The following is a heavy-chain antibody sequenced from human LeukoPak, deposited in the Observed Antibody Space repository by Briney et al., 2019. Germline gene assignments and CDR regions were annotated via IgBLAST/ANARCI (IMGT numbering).Heavy chain of an antibody. CDR2: IYPVGSDT. J-gene: IGHJ5*02. Sequence: GESLKISCKGSGYSFTTYWIAWVRQMPGKGLECLGIIYPVGSDTRYSPSFQGKVTISSDKAISTAYLQWSSLKASDTAMYYCARHFYCSGGSCYHNWFDPWGQGTLVTVSS. CDR3: ARHFYCSGGSCYHNWFDP. CDR1: GYSFTTYW. D-gene: IGHD2-15*01. V-gene: IGHV5-51*01.